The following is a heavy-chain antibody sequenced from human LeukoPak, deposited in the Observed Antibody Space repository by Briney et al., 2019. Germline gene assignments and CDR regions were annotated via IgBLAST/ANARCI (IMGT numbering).Heavy chain of an antibody. D-gene: IGHD1-1*01. V-gene: IGHV3-48*03. Sequence: GGSLRLSCAASGFTFSSYEMNWVRQAPGKGLEWVSYISSRGSAIYYADSVKGRFTISRDNAKNSLYLQMNSLRADYTAVYYCARGGHDPGIPFDIWGQGTMVTVSS. J-gene: IGHJ3*02. CDR1: GFTFSSYE. CDR2: ISSRGSAI. CDR3: ARGGHDPGIPFDI.